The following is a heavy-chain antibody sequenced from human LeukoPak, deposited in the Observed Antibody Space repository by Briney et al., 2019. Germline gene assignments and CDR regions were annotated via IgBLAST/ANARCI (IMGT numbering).Heavy chain of an antibody. CDR2: IYTSGTT. CDR1: GGSISSYY. Sequence: SETLSHTCTVSGGSISSYYWSWIRQPAGKGLEWISRIYTSGTTHYNPSLKSRVTMSVDTSKNQFSLKLSSVTAADTAVYYCARLSTVTTSFDYWGQGTLVTVSS. D-gene: IGHD4-17*01. V-gene: IGHV4-4*07. J-gene: IGHJ4*02. CDR3: ARLSTVTTSFDY.